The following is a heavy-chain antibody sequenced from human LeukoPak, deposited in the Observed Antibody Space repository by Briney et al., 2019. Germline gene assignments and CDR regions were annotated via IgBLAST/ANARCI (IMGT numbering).Heavy chain of an antibody. CDR1: GFTFSSYA. CDR3: AKDHRGLLWFGELLVY. J-gene: IGHJ4*02. D-gene: IGHD3-10*01. Sequence: GGSLRLSCAASGFTFSSYAMSWVRQAPGKGLEWVSAISGSGGNTYYADSVEGRFTISRDNPKNTLYLQMNSLRVEDTGVYYCAKDHRGLLWFGELLVYWGQGTLVTVSS. V-gene: IGHV3-23*01. CDR2: ISGSGGNT.